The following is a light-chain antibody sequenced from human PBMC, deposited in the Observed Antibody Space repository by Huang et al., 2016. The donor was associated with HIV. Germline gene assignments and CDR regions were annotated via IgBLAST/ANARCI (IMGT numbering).Light chain of an antibody. CDR1: QSVLYRSNNKNY. CDR3: QQYYSNPLT. J-gene: IGKJ4*01. V-gene: IGKV4-1*01. CDR2: WAS. Sequence: DIVMTQSPDSLAVSLGEGATINCKSSQSVLYRSNNKNYFAWYQQKPGQPPKLLIYWASTRESGVPERFSGSGSGTDFTITIRSLQAEDVAVYYCQQYYSNPLTFGGGTKVEIK.